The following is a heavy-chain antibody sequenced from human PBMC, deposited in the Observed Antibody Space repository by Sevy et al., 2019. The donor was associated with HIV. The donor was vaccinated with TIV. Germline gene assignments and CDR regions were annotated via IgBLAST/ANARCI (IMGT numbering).Heavy chain of an antibody. CDR2: IRYDGSNK. CDR1: GFTFSSYG. CDR3: AKDRSRYGFWSGYYTGTDYGMDV. Sequence: VGSLRLSCAASGFTFSSYGMHWVRQAPGKGLEWVAFIRYDGSNKYYADSVKGRFTISRDNSKNTLYLQMNSLRAEDTAVYYCAKDRSRYGFWSGYYTGTDYGMDVWGQGTTVTVSS. J-gene: IGHJ6*02. V-gene: IGHV3-30*02. D-gene: IGHD3-3*01.